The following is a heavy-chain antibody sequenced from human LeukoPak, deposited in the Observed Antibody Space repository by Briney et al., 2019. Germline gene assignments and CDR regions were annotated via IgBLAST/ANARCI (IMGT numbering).Heavy chain of an antibody. Sequence: SETLSLTCTVSGGSISSGDYYWSWIRQPPGKGLEWIGYIYYSGSTYYNPSLKSRVTISVDTSKNQFSLKLSSVTAADTAVYYCARARAPSYYYGSGSHFDYWGQGTLVTVSS. V-gene: IGHV4-30-4*01. CDR1: GGSISSGDYY. D-gene: IGHD3-10*01. J-gene: IGHJ4*02. CDR2: IYYSGST. CDR3: ARARAPSYYYGSGSHFDY.